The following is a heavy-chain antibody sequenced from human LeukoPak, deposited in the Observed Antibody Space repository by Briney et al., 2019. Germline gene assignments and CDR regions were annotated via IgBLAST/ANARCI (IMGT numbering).Heavy chain of an antibody. CDR2: FYPGDSDT. CDR3: ARRRCSGGSCPYYFDY. Sequence: GESLKISCKGSGYSFTSYWIGWVRQMPGKGLGWMRIFYPGDSDTRYSPSFQGQVTSSADKSISNAYLQWSSLKASDTAMYYCARRRCSGGSCPYYFDYWGQGTLVTVSS. D-gene: IGHD2-15*01. CDR1: GYSFTSYW. J-gene: IGHJ4*02. V-gene: IGHV5-51*01.